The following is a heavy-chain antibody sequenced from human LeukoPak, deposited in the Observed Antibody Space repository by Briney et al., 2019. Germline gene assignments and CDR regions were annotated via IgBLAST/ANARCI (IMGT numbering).Heavy chain of an antibody. D-gene: IGHD6-6*01. CDR2: IIPIFGTA. V-gene: IGHV1-69*13. CDR3: ARGRYSSSINSMDV. J-gene: IGHJ6*02. CDR1: GGTFSSYT. Sequence: SVKVSCKASGGTFSSYTISWVRQAPGQGLEWMGGIIPIFGTANYAQKFQGRVTITADESTSAAYMELSSLRSEDTAVYYCARGRYSSSINSMDVWGQGTTVTVSS.